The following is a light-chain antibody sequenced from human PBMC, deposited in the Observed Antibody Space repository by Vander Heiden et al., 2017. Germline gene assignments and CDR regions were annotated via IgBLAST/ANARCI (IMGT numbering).Light chain of an antibody. CDR3: QQDVSTPLT. CDR1: QSVLYSSNNKNY. CDR2: WAS. Sequence: DIVMTQSPDSLAVSLGERATIHCKSSQSVLYSSNNKNYLAWYQQKPGQPPKLLIYWASTRESGVPDRFSGSGSGTDFTLTISSLQAEDVAVYYCQQDVSTPLTFGGGTKVEIK. V-gene: IGKV4-1*01. J-gene: IGKJ4*01.